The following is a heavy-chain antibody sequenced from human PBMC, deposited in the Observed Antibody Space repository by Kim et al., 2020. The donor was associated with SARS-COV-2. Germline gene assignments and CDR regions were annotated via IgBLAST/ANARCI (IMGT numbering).Heavy chain of an antibody. V-gene: IGHV1-3*01. Sequence: ASVKVSCKASGYTFTSYAMHWVRQAPGQRLEWMGWINAGNGNTKYSQKFQGRVTITRDTSASTAYMELSSLRSEDTAVYYCARDLDYYDSSGNVYYYGMDVWGQGTTVTVSS. CDR3: ARDLDYYDSSGNVYYYGMDV. CDR1: GYTFTSYA. CDR2: INAGNGNT. D-gene: IGHD3-22*01. J-gene: IGHJ6*02.